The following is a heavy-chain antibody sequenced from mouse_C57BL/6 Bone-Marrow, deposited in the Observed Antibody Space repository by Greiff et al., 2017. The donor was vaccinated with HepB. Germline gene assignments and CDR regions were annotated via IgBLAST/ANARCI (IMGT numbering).Heavy chain of an antibody. J-gene: IGHJ3*01. Sequence: QVQLQQPGAELVKPGASVKLSCKASGYTFTSYWMHWVKQRPGQGLEWIGMIHPNSGSTNYNEKFKSKATLTVDKSSSTAYMQLSSLTSEDSAVYYCARNDPLGQFAYWGQGTLVTVSA. CDR1: GYTFTSYW. CDR3: ARNDPLGQFAY. CDR2: IHPNSGST. D-gene: IGHD6-1*01. V-gene: IGHV1-64*01.